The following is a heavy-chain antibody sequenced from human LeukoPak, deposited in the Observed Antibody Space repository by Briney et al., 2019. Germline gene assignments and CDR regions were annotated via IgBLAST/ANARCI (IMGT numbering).Heavy chain of an antibody. D-gene: IGHD3-22*01. CDR3: AKDSSVYYYDSRSLDY. CDR1: GFTFSTYN. J-gene: IGHJ4*02. V-gene: IGHV3-21*01. CDR2: ITSSSSYI. Sequence: GGSLRLSCAASGFTFSTYNMNWVRQAPGKGLEWVSSITSSSSYIYYADSVKGRFTISRDNAKNSLYLQMNSLRAEDTAVYYCAKDSSVYYYDSRSLDYWGQGTLVTVFS.